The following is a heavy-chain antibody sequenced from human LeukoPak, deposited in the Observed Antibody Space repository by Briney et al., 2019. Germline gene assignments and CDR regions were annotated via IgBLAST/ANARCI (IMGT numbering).Heavy chain of an antibody. D-gene: IGHD3-16*01. Sequence: GGSLRLSCAASGFTFSSYSMNCVRQAPGKGLEWVSAISGSSGSTYYADSVKGRFTISRDNSKNTLYLQMNSLRAEDTAVYYCARDQFRDYFRGADYWGQGTLVTVSS. CDR3: ARDQFRDYFRGADY. V-gene: IGHV3-23*01. CDR1: GFTFSSYS. J-gene: IGHJ4*02. CDR2: ISGSSGST.